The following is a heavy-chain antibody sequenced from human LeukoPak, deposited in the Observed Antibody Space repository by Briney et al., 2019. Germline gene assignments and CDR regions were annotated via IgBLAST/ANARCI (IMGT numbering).Heavy chain of an antibody. V-gene: IGHV4-34*01. CDR2: INHSGST. D-gene: IGHD4-23*01. J-gene: IGHJ5*02. Sequence: SETLSLTCAVYGGSFSGYYWSWIRQPPGKGLEWIGEINHSGSTNHNPSLKSRVTISVDTSKNQFSLKLSSVTAADTAVYYCARVYQTVVRYNWFDPWGQGTLVTVSS. CDR3: ARVYQTVVRYNWFDP. CDR1: GGSFSGYY.